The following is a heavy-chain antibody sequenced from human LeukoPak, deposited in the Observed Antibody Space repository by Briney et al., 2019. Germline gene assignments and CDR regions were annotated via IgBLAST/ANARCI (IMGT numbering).Heavy chain of an antibody. Sequence: GAAMQTSTGTVGAGFTNYWICWGRRIREKRREWKGVIYPGDSRTRYNAPFQGQVSISADKSVHTAYLQWSSLKASDTAIYYCACRDLLSTSSGPWGQGTLVTVSS. J-gene: IGHJ5*02. CDR1: GAGFTNYW. V-gene: IGHV5-51*01. D-gene: IGHD6-6*01. CDR2: IYPGDSRT. CDR3: ACRDLLSTSSGP.